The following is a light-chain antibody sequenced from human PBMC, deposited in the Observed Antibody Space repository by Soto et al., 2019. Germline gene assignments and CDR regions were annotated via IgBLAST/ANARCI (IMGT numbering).Light chain of an antibody. Sequence: IVLTQSPATLSLSPGERATLSCRASQSVSTYLAWYQQKSGQAPRLLIYDVSKRATGIPPRFSGSGAGTDFTLTICSLEPEDSATYYCQQRRSSLTFGGGTKVDIK. J-gene: IGKJ4*01. CDR2: DVS. V-gene: IGKV3-11*01. CDR3: QQRRSSLT. CDR1: QSVSTY.